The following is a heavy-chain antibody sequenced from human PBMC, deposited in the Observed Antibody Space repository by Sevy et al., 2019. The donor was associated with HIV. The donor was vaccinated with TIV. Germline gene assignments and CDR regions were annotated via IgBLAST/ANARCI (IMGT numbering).Heavy chain of an antibody. Sequence: GGSLRLSCAASGFILGTYTMGWVRQAPGKGLEWVAGISANVDITYYAAAVKGRFTISRDNSRTTLSLQMNSLRDDDTAIYYCAKDRRQVVAGSYKFDSWGQRVLVTVSS. J-gene: IGHJ5*01. D-gene: IGHD1-26*01. CDR1: GFILGTYT. CDR3: AKDRRQVVAGSYKFDS. V-gene: IGHV3-23*01. CDR2: ISANVDIT.